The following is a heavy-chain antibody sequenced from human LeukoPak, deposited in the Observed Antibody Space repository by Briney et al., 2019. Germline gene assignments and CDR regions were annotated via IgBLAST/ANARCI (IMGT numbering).Heavy chain of an antibody. Sequence: GGTLRLSCAASGFTFSSYGMSWVRQAPGKGLEWVSAISGSGGSTYYADSVKGPFTISRDNSKNSLYLQMNSLRAEDTAVYYCAREKASTTGTTDYDYWGQGTLVTVS. J-gene: IGHJ4*02. CDR1: GFTFSSYG. D-gene: IGHD1-1*01. CDR2: ISGSGGST. CDR3: AREKASTTGTTDYDY. V-gene: IGHV3-23*01.